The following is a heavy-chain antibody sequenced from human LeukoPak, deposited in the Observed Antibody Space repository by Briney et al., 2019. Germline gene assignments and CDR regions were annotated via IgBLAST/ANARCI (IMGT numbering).Heavy chain of an antibody. CDR2: IYTSGST. Sequence: PSETLSLTCTVSGGFISSYYWSWLRQPPGKGLEWIGYIYTSGSTNYNPSLKSRVTISVDTSKNQFSLKLSSVTAADTAVYYCARRSRNYGAYYYYMDVWGKGTTVTVSS. J-gene: IGHJ6*03. CDR3: ARRSRNYGAYYYYMDV. V-gene: IGHV4-4*09. D-gene: IGHD4-11*01. CDR1: GGFISSYY.